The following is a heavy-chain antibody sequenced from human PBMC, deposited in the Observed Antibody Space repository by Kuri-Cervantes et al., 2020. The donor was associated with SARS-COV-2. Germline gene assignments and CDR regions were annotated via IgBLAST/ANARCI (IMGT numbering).Heavy chain of an antibody. CDR3: ARELTKYSGYDC. D-gene: IGHD5-12*01. CDR1: GFTFSSYS. J-gene: IGHJ4*02. V-gene: IGHV3-21*01. Sequence: ETLSLTCAASGFTFSSYSMNWVRQAPGKGLEWVSSISSSSSYIYYADSVKGRFTISRDNAKNSLYLQMNSLRAEDTAVYYCARELTKYSGYDCWGQGTLVTVSS. CDR2: ISSSSSYI.